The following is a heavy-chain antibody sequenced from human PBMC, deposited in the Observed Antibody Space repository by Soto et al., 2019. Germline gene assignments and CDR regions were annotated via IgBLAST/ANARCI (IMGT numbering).Heavy chain of an antibody. Sequence: GGSLRLSCAASGFTVSNNYMSWVRQSRGKGLEWVSVIYSGGSTYYADSVKDRFTISRDNSKNTLFLQMNSLRAEDTAVYYCTRGFGRGFEDWGQGTLVTVSS. J-gene: IGHJ5*02. CDR2: IYSGGST. V-gene: IGHV3-66*01. CDR1: GFTVSNNY. CDR3: TRGFGRGFED. D-gene: IGHD3-10*01.